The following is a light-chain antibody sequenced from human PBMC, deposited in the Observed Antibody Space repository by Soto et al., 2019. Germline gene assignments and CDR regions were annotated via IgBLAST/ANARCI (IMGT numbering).Light chain of an antibody. V-gene: IGKV3-20*01. CDR3: QQYGSSPMYT. Sequence: EIVLTQSPGTLSLSPGERATLSCRASQSVSSSYLAWYQQKPGQAPRLLIYGASSRATGIPDRFSGSGSGTDFTLTISRLAPEDFAVDYCQQYGSSPMYTFGQGTKLEI. CDR1: QSVSSSY. J-gene: IGKJ2*01. CDR2: GAS.